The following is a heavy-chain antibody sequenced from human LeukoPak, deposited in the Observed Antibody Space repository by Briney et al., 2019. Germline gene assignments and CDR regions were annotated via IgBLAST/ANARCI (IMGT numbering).Heavy chain of an antibody. D-gene: IGHD3-10*02. J-gene: IGHJ4*02. V-gene: IGHV1-69*04. CDR2: IIPILGIA. Sequence: GSSVKVSCKASGGTFSSYAISWVRQAPGQGLEWMGRIIPILGIANYAQKFQGRVTITADKSTSTAYMGLSSLRSEDTAVYYCARDDKASGPVRGVIITHWGQGTQVTVSS. CDR3: ARDDKASGPVRGVIITH. CDR1: GGTFSSYA.